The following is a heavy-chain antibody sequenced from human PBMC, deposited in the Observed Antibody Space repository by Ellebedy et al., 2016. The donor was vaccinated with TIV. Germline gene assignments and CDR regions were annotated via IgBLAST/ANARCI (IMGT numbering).Heavy chain of an antibody. CDR3: ARGLIAAAGKAFDY. D-gene: IGHD6-13*01. Sequence: SETLSLTXAVYGGSFSGYYWSWIRQPPGKGLEWIGEINHSGSTNYNPSLKSRVTISVDTSKNQFSLKLSSVTAADTAVYYCARGLIAAAGKAFDYWGQGTLVTVSS. CDR2: INHSGST. V-gene: IGHV4-34*01. J-gene: IGHJ4*02. CDR1: GGSFSGYY.